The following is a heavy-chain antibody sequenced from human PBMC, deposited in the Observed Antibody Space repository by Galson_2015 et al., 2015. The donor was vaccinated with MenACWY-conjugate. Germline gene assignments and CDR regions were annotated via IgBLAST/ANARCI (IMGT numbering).Heavy chain of an antibody. V-gene: IGHV3-30-3*01. CDR3: ARGCSGGSCSVY. J-gene: IGHJ4*02. Sequence: SLRLSCAASGFTFSAYAMHWVRQAPGKGLEWVAVISYDGTRKFYADSVKGRFTISRDNSTNTLYLQMNSLRVEDTAIYYCARGCSGGSCSVYWGQGTLVTVSS. D-gene: IGHD2-15*01. CDR2: ISYDGTRK. CDR1: GFTFSAYA.